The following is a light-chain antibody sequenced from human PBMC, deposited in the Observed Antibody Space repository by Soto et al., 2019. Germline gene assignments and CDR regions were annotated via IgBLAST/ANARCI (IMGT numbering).Light chain of an antibody. CDR3: QQRSNLLT. J-gene: IGKJ4*02. CDR2: DAS. Sequence: EIVLTQSPATLSLSPGERATLSCRASQSVSSYLAWYQQKPGQAPRLLIYDASNRATGIPARFSGSGSGTDFTLTISSLEPEAFAVYYCQQRSNLLTCGGWTKVEIK. CDR1: QSVSSY. V-gene: IGKV3-11*01.